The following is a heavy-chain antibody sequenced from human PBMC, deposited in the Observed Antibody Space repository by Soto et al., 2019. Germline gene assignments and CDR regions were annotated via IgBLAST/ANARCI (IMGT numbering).Heavy chain of an antibody. CDR2: IYYSGST. J-gene: IGHJ6*02. CDR3: ARVNRIMVATVTTYYYYYGMDV. Sequence: TLSHTCTVSVGSISSGGYYWSWIPQHPGKALEWMGYIYYSGSTYYNPSLKSRVTISVDTSKNQFSLKLSSVTAADTAVYYCARVNRIMVATVTTYYYYYGMDVWGQGTKVTVSS. D-gene: IGHD5-12*01. V-gene: IGHV4-31*03. CDR1: VGSISSGGYY.